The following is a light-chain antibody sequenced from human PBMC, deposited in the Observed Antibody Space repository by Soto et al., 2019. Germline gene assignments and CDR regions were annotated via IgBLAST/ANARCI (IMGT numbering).Light chain of an antibody. V-gene: IGLV2-8*01. J-gene: IGLJ1*01. CDR1: SSDVGGYNY. CDR3: SSYAGSSNV. Sequence: SVLTQPASASGSPGQSVAISCTGTSSDVGGYNYVSWYQQHPGKAPKLMIYEVNKRPSGVPDRFSGSKSGNTASLTVSGLQAEDEADYYCSSYAGSSNVFGTGTKVTVL. CDR2: EVN.